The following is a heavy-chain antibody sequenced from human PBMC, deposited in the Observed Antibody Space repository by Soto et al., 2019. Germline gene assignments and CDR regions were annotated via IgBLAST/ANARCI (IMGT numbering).Heavy chain of an antibody. D-gene: IGHD3-22*01. CDR3: TSSALIDYYYYAGMDV. CDR1: GLTFSGSA. CDR2: IRSKANSYAT. J-gene: IGHJ6*02. Sequence: EVQLVESGGGLVQPGGSLKLSCAASGLTFSGSARHWVRQASGKGREWVGRIRSKANSYATAYAASVKGRFTISRDDSKNTAYLQMNSLKTEDTAVYYCTSSALIDYYYYAGMDVWGQGTTVTVSS. V-gene: IGHV3-73*02.